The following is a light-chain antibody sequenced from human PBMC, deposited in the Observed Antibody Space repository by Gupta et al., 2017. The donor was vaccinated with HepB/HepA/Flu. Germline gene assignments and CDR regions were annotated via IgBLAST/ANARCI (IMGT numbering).Light chain of an antibody. CDR1: QSGSSS. V-gene: IGKV3-15*01. J-gene: IGKJ1*01. Sequence: ELVMTQSPATLSVSPGERATLSCRASQSGSSSLAWYQQQPGLPPRLPNYGASTRATGISARFSGSGSGTEFTLTISSLQSEDFSVYYCQQYKNWTWTFGQGTKVEIK. CDR3: QQYKNWTWT. CDR2: GAS.